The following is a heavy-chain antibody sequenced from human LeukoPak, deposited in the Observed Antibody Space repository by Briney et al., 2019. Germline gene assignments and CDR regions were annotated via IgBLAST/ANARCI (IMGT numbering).Heavy chain of an antibody. V-gene: IGHV3-15*01. CDR3: TTDPLGYCSSTSCYAYFQH. D-gene: IGHD2-2*01. J-gene: IGHJ1*01. CDR1: GYSISSNHW. Sequence: LTCAVSGYSISSNHWWGWIRQPPGKGLEWIGRIQSNTDGGTTDYAAPVKGRFSISRDDSRNTLYLQMNSLKTEDTAVYYCTTDPLGYCSSTSCYAYFQHWGQGALVTVSS. CDR2: IQSNTDGGTT.